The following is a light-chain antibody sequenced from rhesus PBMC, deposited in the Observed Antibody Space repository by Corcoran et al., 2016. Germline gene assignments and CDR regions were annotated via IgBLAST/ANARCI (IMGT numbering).Light chain of an antibody. CDR3: QQYNSLPFT. Sequence: DIQMTQSPSSLSASVGDTVTITCQASQGISKYLAWYQQKPGKAPKLLIYSANRLENGVPSTFSGSGSGKECTLIISSLQPEDVATYYCQQYNSLPFTFGPGTKLDIK. CDR2: SAN. V-gene: IGKV1-32*01. CDR1: QGISKY. J-gene: IGKJ3*01.